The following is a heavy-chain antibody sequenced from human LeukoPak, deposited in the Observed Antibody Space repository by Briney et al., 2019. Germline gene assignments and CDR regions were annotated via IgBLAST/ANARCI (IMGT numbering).Heavy chain of an antibody. V-gene: IGHV3-30*03. CDR1: GMTFTDTW. J-gene: IGHJ4*02. CDR2: ISYDGSNK. CDR3: ARVDGYCSGGSCPTDY. D-gene: IGHD2-15*01. Sequence: GSLRLSCAASGMTFTDTWMSWVRQAPGKGLEWVAVISYDGSNKYYADSVKGRFTISRDNSKNTLYLQMNSLRAEDTAVYYCARVDGYCSGGSCPTDYWGQGTLVTVSS.